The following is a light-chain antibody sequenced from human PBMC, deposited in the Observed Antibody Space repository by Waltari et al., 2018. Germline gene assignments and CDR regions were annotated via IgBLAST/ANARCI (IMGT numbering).Light chain of an antibody. CDR2: EGS. V-gene: IGLV2-23*01. Sequence: HSALTQPASVSGSPGQSITISCTGASSDVGSYNLVSWYQQYPGKAPKLIIYEGSKRPPGVSNLFSGSKSGNTGSLTISGLQVEDEADYYCCSFAGSNTYVLGTGTKVSVL. CDR1: SSDVGSYNL. J-gene: IGLJ1*01. CDR3: CSFAGSNTYV.